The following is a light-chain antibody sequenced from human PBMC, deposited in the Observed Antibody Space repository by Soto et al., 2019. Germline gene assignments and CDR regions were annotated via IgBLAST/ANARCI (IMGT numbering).Light chain of an antibody. CDR2: DAS. J-gene: IGKJ1*01. CDR3: QRCNWPPT. V-gene: IGKV3-11*01. CDR1: QSVANY. Sequence: EIVLTQSPATLSLSPGERATLSCRTSQSVANYLAWYQQKPGQAPRLLIYDASNRASGIPARFSGSGSGTDFTLTISSLEPEDFAVYYCQRCNWPPTFGQGTKVDIK.